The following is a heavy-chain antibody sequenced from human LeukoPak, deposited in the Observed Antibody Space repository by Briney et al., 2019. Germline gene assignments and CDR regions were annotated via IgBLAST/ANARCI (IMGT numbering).Heavy chain of an antibody. V-gene: IGHV3-30*02. Sequence: GGSLRLSCAASGFTFGSYGMHWVRRAPGKGLEWVAFIRYDGSNKYYADSVKGRFTIPRDNSKNTLYLQMNSLRAEDTAVYYCAKDPGAGYYDTSGYGPLDYWGQGTLVTVSS. CDR3: AKDPGAGYYDTSGYGPLDY. CDR2: IRYDGSNK. D-gene: IGHD3-22*01. CDR1: GFTFGSYG. J-gene: IGHJ4*02.